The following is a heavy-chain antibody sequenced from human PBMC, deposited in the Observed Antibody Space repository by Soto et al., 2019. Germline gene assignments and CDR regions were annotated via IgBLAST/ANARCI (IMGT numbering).Heavy chain of an antibody. J-gene: IGHJ4*02. CDR1: GYTFTNYG. CDR3: ARDSTNRAKFDY. V-gene: IGHV1-18*01. CDR2: TSAYNGNT. D-gene: IGHD2-8*01. Sequence: QVQVVQSGGEVKKPGASVKVSCKTSGYTFTNYGISWVRQAPGRGLEWLGWTSAYNGNTNYAQKFQGRVTMTTDTSTSTVYMELRSLRSDDTAVYDCARDSTNRAKFDYWGQGTLVPVSS.